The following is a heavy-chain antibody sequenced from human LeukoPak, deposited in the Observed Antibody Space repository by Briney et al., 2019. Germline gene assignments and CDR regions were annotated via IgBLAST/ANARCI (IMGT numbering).Heavy chain of an antibody. D-gene: IGHD2-21*01. CDR2: IYWDDDK. CDR1: GFSFGTGAVG. V-gene: IGHV2-5*02. Sequence: SGPTLVNPTQTLTLTCTFSGFSFGTGAVGVGWIRQPPGKALEWLALIYWDDDKRYSPSLKSRLTLTKDTSENQVVLTMTNMDPVDTATYYCVHRPGRGIPAAHWGQGTLVTVSS. CDR3: VHRPGRGIPAAH. J-gene: IGHJ4*02.